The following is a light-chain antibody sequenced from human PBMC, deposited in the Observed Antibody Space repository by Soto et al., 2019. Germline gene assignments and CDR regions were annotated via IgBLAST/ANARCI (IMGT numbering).Light chain of an antibody. CDR3: HQYDSAPIT. J-gene: IGKJ4*01. Sequence: DIQVTQSPSSLSASVGDRVTITCRASQGISSFLAWYQQKPGKVPKLLIHIASTLQSGVPSRFSGSGSGTDFTLTITSLQPEDVATYYCHQYDSAPITFGGGTKVEIK. V-gene: IGKV1-27*01. CDR1: QGISSF. CDR2: IAS.